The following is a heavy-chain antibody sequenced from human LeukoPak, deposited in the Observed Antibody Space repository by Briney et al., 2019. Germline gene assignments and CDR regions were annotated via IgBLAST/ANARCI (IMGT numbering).Heavy chain of an antibody. CDR1: GGSISSYY. Sequence: PSETLSLTCTVSGGSISSYYWSWIRQPAGKGLEWIGRTYTSGSTNYNPSLKSRVTMSVDTSKNQFSLKLSSVTAADTAVYYCARVDSWYRLPEYYFDYWGQGTLVTVSS. CDR2: TYTSGST. D-gene: IGHD6-13*01. J-gene: IGHJ4*02. CDR3: ARVDSWYRLPEYYFDY. V-gene: IGHV4-4*07.